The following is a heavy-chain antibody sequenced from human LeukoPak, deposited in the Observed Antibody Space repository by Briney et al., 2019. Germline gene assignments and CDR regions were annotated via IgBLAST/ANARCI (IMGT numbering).Heavy chain of an antibody. CDR1: GASVSSSH. J-gene: IGHJ5*02. CDR2: VDYNGST. V-gene: IGHV4-59*02. Sequence: PSETLSLTCTVSGASVSSSHWHWIRQSPGKGLEWIANVDYNGSTKYNPSLRGRGTMSLDTPKNRFRLKLESVSAADTARYYCASGFYEPFDRWGQGTHVTVSS. CDR3: ASGFYEPFDR. D-gene: IGHD2/OR15-2a*01.